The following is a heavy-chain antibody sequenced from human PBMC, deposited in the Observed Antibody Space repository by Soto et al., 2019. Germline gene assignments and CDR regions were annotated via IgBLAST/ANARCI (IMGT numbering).Heavy chain of an antibody. V-gene: IGHV4-39*01. J-gene: IGHJ4*02. CDR3: ARHAARGGSFRRYYFDY. CDR1: GGSISSSSYY. CDR2: IYYSGST. D-gene: IGHD1-26*01. Sequence: QLQLQESGPGLVKPSETLSLTCTVSGGSISSSSYYWGWIRQPPGKGLEWIGSIYYSGSTYYNPSLKSRVTISVDTSKNQCSLKLSAVTAADTAVYYCARHAARGGSFRRYYFDYWGQGTLVTVSS.